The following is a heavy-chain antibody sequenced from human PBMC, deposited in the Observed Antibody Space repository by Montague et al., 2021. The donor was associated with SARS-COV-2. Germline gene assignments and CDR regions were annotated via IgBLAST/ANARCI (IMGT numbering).Heavy chain of an antibody. J-gene: IGHJ4*02. D-gene: IGHD1-7*01. V-gene: IGHV2-70*10. Sequence: TLSLTCTVSGGSISSGGYYWSWIRQPPGKGLEWIARIDWDDDKYYSTSLKTRLTISKDTSKNQVVLTMTNMDPVDTATYYCARETGTTVSLDYWGQGTLVTVSS. CDR1: GGSISSGGYY. CDR2: IDWDDDK. CDR3: ARETGTTVSLDY.